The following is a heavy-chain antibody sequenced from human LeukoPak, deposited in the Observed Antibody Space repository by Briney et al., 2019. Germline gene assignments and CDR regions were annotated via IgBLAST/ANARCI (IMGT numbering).Heavy chain of an antibody. V-gene: IGHV1-69*06. CDR1: GGTFSSYA. D-gene: IGHD6-13*01. J-gene: IGHJ4*02. Sequence: SVKVSCKASGGTFSSYAISWVRQAPGQGLEWMGGIIPIFGTASYAQKFQGRVTITADKSTSTAYMELSSLRSEDTAVYYCARSSIIAAAGPYYFDYWGQGTLVTVSS. CDR2: IIPIFGTA. CDR3: ARSSIIAAAGPYYFDY.